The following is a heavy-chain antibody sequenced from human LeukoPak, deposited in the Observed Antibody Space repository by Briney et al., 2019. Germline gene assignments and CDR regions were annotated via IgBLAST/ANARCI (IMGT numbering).Heavy chain of an antibody. CDR1: GFTVSSNY. CDR2: IYHSGST. V-gene: IGHV4-38-2*01. Sequence: GSLRLSCAASGFTVSSNYMSWVRQAPGKGLEWIGSIYHSGSTYYNPSLKSRVTISVDTSKNQFSLKLSSVTAADTAVYYCARGRTRSYSSSFGYWDQGTLVTVSS. J-gene: IGHJ4*02. D-gene: IGHD6-13*01. CDR3: ARGRTRSYSSSFGY.